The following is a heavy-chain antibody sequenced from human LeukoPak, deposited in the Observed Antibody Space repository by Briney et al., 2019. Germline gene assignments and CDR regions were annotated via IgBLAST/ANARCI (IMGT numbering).Heavy chain of an antibody. D-gene: IGHD1-26*01. CDR3: ARDSEPFTEYTNSGSYSSWFDP. J-gene: IGHJ5*02. V-gene: IGHV3-33*08. CDR1: GFTFSSYA. CDR2: IWYDGSNK. Sequence: GGSLRLSCAASGFTFSSYAMSWVRQAPGKGLEWVAVIWYDGSNKYYADSVKGRFTISRDNSKNTLYLQMNSLRAEDTAVYYCARDSEPFTEYTNSGSYSSWFDPWGQGTLVTVSS.